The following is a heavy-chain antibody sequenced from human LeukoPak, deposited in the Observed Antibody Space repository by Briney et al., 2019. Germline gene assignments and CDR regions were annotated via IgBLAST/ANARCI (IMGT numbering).Heavy chain of an antibody. Sequence: PSETLSLTCSVSGASISGGTYYWGWIRQPPGKGLEWIGSIYYTGSTYDNPSFKSRVTISVDTSKNQFSLKLSSVTAADTAVYYCARRSGSGRAFDYWGQGTLVTVSS. J-gene: IGHJ4*02. CDR1: GASISGGTYY. CDR3: ARRSGSGRAFDY. CDR2: IYYTGST. V-gene: IGHV4-39*01. D-gene: IGHD1-26*01.